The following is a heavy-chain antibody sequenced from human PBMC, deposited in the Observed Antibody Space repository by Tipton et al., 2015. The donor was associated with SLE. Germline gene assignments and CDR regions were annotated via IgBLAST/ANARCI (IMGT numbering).Heavy chain of an antibody. V-gene: IGHV4-39*01. CDR3: ARSVPYGGSGSYYNTGYYFDY. J-gene: IGHJ4*02. CDR1: GGSISSSSYY. CDR2: IYYSGST. Sequence: TLSLTCTVSGGSISSSSYYWGWIRQPPGKGLEWIGSIYYSGSTYYNPSLKSRVTISVDTSKNQFPLKLSSVTAADTAVYYCARSVPYGGSGSYYNTGYYFDYWGQGTLVTVSS. D-gene: IGHD3-10*01.